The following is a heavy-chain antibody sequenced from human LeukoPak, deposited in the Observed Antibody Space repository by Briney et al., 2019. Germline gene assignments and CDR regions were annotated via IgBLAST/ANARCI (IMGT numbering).Heavy chain of an antibody. Sequence: GASVKVSCKASGYTFTSYAMHWVRQAPGQRLEWMGWINAGNGNTKYSQKFQGRVTITRDTSASTAYVELSSLRSEDTAVYYCARGVSSSWYLPPFDYWGQGTLVTVSS. CDR1: GYTFTSYA. D-gene: IGHD6-13*01. CDR2: INAGNGNT. V-gene: IGHV1-3*01. J-gene: IGHJ4*02. CDR3: ARGVSSSWYLPPFDY.